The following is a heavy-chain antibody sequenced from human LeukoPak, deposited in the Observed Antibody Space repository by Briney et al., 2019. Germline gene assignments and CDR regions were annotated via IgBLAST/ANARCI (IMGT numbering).Heavy chain of an antibody. CDR1: GFSFSSYA. D-gene: IGHD3-22*01. CDR3: ARVVTYYSDSSGYALDY. CDR2: ISPSSSYI. V-gene: IGHV3-21*01. Sequence: GGSLRLSCAASGFSFSSYAINWVRQAPGKGLEWVSSISPSSSYIHYADSANGRFTISRDNAKNSLYLQMNSLRAEDTAVYYCARVVTYYSDSSGYALDYWGQGALVTVSS. J-gene: IGHJ4*02.